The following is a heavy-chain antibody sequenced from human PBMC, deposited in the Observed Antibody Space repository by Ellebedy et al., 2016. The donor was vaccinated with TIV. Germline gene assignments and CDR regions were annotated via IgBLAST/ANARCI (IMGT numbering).Heavy chain of an antibody. CDR1: GGSSSGYF. V-gene: IGHV4-34*01. J-gene: IGHJ4*02. CDR3: ASTPFSAGSGYHPHDY. Sequence: MPSETLSLTCAVYGGSSSGYFWSWIRQPPGKGLEWIGEINYRGGTNYNPSLKSRVTISVDTSKNQFSLNLNSVTAADTAVYFCASTPFSAGSGYHPHDYWGQGILVTVSS. CDR2: INYRGGT. D-gene: IGHD5-12*01.